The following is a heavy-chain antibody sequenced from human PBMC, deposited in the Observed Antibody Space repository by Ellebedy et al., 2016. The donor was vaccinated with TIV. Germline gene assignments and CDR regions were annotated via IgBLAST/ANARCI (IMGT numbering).Heavy chain of an antibody. CDR1: GGSISSGGYY. J-gene: IGHJ6*03. CDR3: ARCSSSWYDYYYYMDV. CDR2: IYYSGST. Sequence: SETLSLXXTVSGGSISSGGYYWSWIRQHPGKGLEWIGYIYYSGSTYYNPSLKSRVTISVDTSKNQFSLKLSSVTAADTAVYYCARCSSSWYDYYYYMDVWGKGTTVTVSS. V-gene: IGHV4-31*03. D-gene: IGHD6-13*01.